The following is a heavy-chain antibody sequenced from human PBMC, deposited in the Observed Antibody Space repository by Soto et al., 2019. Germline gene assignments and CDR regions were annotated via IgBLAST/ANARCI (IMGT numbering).Heavy chain of an antibody. V-gene: IGHV3-49*04. CDR2: IRSKAYGGTT. J-gene: IGHJ4*02. D-gene: IGHD3-22*01. CDR1: GFTFGDYA. CDR3: TRDRSYYDSSGYLSLAY. Sequence: SLRLSCTASGFTFGDYAMSWVRQAPGKGLEWVGFIRSKAYGGTTEYAASVKGRFTISRDDSKSIAYLQMNSLKTEDTAVYYCTRDRSYYDSSGYLSLAYWGQGTLVTVSS.